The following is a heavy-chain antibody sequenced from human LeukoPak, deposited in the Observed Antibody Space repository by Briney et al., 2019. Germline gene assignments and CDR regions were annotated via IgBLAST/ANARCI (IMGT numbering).Heavy chain of an antibody. J-gene: IGHJ4*02. CDR1: GYTFTSYD. CDR2: MNPNSGNT. CDR3: ARGRLFLGRRALTK. Sequence: ASVKVSCKASGYTFTSYDINWVRQATGQGLEWMGWMNPNSGNTGYAQKFQGRVTMTRNTSISTAYMELSSQRSEDTAVYYCARGRLFLGRRALTKWGQGTLVTVSS. D-gene: IGHD3-16*01. V-gene: IGHV1-8*01.